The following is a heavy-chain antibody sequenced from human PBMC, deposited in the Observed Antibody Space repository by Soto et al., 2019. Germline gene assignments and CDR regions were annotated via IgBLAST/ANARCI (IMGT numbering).Heavy chain of an antibody. CDR2: ISWNSGNI. Sequence: GGSLRLSCAASGFTFDDYAMYWVLQVLGKGLEWVSSISWNSGNIGYADSVKGRFTTSRYNAENSLYLQMNSLRPEDTALYYCVRSKGGYSYGTPFDYWGQGT. CDR1: GFTFDDYA. V-gene: IGHV3-9*01. D-gene: IGHD5-18*01. J-gene: IGHJ4*02. CDR3: VRSKGGYSYGTPFDY.